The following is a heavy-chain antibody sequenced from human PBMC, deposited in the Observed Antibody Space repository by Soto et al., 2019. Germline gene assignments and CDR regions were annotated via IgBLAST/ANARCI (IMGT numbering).Heavy chain of an antibody. CDR3: TRGASVQQQLVLGGCFCAFDI. J-gene: IGHJ3*02. Sequence: GGSLRLSCTASGFTFGDYAMSWFRQAPGKGLEWVGFIRSKAYGGTTEYAASVKGRFTISRDDSKSIAYLQMNSLKTEDTAVYYCTRGASVQQQLVLGGCFCAFDIWGQGTMVTVSS. V-gene: IGHV3-49*03. CDR1: GFTFGDYA. D-gene: IGHD6-13*01. CDR2: IRSKAYGGTT.